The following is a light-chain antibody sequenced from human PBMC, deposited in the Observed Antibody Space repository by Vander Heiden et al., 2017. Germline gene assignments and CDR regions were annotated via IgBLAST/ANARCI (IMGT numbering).Light chain of an antibody. CDR1: NIGTKS. V-gene: IGLV3-21*02. CDR3: QVWDSATDHHV. CDR2: DDS. J-gene: IGLJ1*01. Sequence: YVLTQPPSVSVAPGQTAKITCGGHNIGTKSVHWYQQRPGQAPVLVGYDDSDRPSGIPERFSGSNSGSAATLTISGVEAGDEADYFCQVWDSATDHHVFATGTKVTVL.